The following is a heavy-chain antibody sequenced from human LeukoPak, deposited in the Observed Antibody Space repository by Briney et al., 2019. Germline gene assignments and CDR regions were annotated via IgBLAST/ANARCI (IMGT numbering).Heavy chain of an antibody. D-gene: IGHD6-13*01. CDR2: ISGSGGST. CDR1: GFTFSSYA. CDR3: AKDGTSSSWYPTYFDY. Sequence: GGSLRLSCAASGFTFSSYAMSWVLQAPGKSLEWVSAISGSGGSTYYADSVKGRFTISRDNSKNTLYLQMSSLRAEDPAVYYCAKDGTSSSWYPTYFDYWGQGTLVTVSS. J-gene: IGHJ4*02. V-gene: IGHV3-23*01.